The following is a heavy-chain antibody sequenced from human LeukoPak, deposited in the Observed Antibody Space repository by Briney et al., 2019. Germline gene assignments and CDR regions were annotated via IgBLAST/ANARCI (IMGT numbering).Heavy chain of an antibody. CDR3: ASYGSGSYYRAFDH. V-gene: IGHV4-34*01. Sequence: SETLSLTCAVYGGSFSDYYWSWVRQPPGKGLEWIGEVNHSGNTNYNPSLKSRVTISEDTSKNQFSLKLSSVTAADTAVYYCASYGSGSYYRAFDHWGQGTLVTVSS. D-gene: IGHD3-10*01. CDR1: GGSFSDYY. J-gene: IGHJ4*02. CDR2: VNHSGNT.